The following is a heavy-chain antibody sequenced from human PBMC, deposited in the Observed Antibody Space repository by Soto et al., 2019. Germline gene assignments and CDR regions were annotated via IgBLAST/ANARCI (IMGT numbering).Heavy chain of an antibody. CDR1: GFSFGDYA. J-gene: IGHJ6*02. D-gene: IGHD2-8*02. V-gene: IGHV3-9*01. Sequence: MQLVESGGDLVQPGRSLRLSCAASGFSFGDYAMHWVRQAPGKGLEWVSGISWKSASIGYADSVKGRFIISRDNAKNSLYLQLNSLRAEDTALHYCAKSTGGTANGLDVWGQGTTVTVSS. CDR2: ISWKSASI. CDR3: AKSTGGTANGLDV.